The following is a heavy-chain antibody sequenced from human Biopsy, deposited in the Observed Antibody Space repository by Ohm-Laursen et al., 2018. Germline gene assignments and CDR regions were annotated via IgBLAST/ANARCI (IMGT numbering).Heavy chain of an antibody. J-gene: IGHJ2*01. V-gene: IGHV1-2*02. D-gene: IGHD1-26*01. CDR1: GYTITDSY. Sequence: SVKVSCKASGYTITDSYMHWVRQAPGQGLEWMGWINHNSGGTNYAQKFQGRVTMTRDTSMSTAYMELNRLRSDDTAVYYCARGGLNYWYFDLWSRGTLVTVSS. CDR2: INHNSGGT. CDR3: ARGGLNYWYFDL.